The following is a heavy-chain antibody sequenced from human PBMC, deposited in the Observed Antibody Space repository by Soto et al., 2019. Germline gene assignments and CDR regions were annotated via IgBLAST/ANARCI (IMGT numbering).Heavy chain of an antibody. Sequence: QLQLQESGPGLVKPSETLSLTCTVSGGSISSSSYYWGWIRQPPGKGLEWIGSIYYSGSTYYNPSLKSRVTISVDTSKNQFSLKLSSVTAADTAVYYCARLRVGATMYYFDYWGQGTLVTVSS. CDR2: IYYSGST. V-gene: IGHV4-39*01. CDR3: ARLRVGATMYYFDY. D-gene: IGHD1-26*01. CDR1: GGSISSSSYY. J-gene: IGHJ4*02.